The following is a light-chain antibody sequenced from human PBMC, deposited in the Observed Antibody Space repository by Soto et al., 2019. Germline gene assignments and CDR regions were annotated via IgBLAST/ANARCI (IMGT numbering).Light chain of an antibody. CDR2: KAS. V-gene: IGKV1-5*03. CDR1: QSISCW. CDR3: QQYNSYST. J-gene: IGKJ1*01. Sequence: DIPMTQSPSTLSASVGDRVPITCRARQSISCWLAWYQQKPGKAPKLLNYKASSLQSGVPSRFSGSGSGTEFTLTISSLQPDDFATYYCQQYNSYSTFGQGTKVEIK.